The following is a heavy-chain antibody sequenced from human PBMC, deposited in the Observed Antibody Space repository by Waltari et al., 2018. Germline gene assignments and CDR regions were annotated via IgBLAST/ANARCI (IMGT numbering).Heavy chain of an antibody. CDR1: GGSITTNRHY. V-gene: IGHV4-39*01. CDR3: ATYIGASVGTAAFDV. D-gene: IGHD5-12*01. J-gene: IGHJ3*01. CDR2: ISYNGAP. Sequence: QLQLQESGPGLVKPSETLALTCSVSGGSITTNRHYWGWIRQPPGQGLEWIGTISYNGAPYSRPSLRGRLTLSRDTAMNQLSLKLGSVTAADTAVYYCATYIGASVGTAAFDVWGQGTMVTVSS.